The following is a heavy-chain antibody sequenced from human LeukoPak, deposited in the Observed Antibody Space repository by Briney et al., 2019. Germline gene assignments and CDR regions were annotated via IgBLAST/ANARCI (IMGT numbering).Heavy chain of an antibody. CDR1: GFSFSSYW. D-gene: IGHD2/OR15-2a*01. V-gene: IGHV3-74*03. CDR3: ARVSFCPRCHFDY. Sequence: GGSLRLSCAASGFSFSSYWMHWVRQAPGKGLVWVARISPDGSSALSADSVRGRFTISRGNADNTLYLQLNSLRAEDTAVYYCARVSFCPRCHFDYWGQGTLVTVSS. CDR2: ISPDGSSA. J-gene: IGHJ4*02.